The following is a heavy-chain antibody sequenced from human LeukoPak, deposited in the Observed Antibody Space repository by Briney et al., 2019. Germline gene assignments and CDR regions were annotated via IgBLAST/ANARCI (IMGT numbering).Heavy chain of an antibody. J-gene: IGHJ6*02. D-gene: IGHD2-2*02. CDR3: ARNGYCSSTSCYTPYYYYGMDV. CDR2: INPNSGGT. V-gene: IGHV1-2*02. CDR1: GYTFTGYY. Sequence: SVKVSCKASGYTFTGYYMHWVRQAPGQGLEWMGWINPNSGGTKYAQKFQGRVTMTRDTSISTAYMELSRLRSDDTAVYYCARNGYCSSTSCYTPYYYYGMDVWGQGTTVTVSS.